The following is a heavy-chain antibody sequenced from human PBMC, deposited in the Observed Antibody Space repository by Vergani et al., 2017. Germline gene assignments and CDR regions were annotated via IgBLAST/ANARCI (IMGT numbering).Heavy chain of an antibody. V-gene: IGHV4-61*02. CDR1: GCSISSGSYY. Sequence: QVQLQESGPGLVRPSQTLSLTCTVSGCSISSGSYYWSWFRQPAGKGLEWIGRFYNGGGTSYNPSLKSRVTISVDTSKNQFSLQLSSVTAADTAVYYCARDPLYSTTWPFLLLDMDVWGQGTTVTVSS. J-gene: IGHJ6*02. CDR2: FYNGGGT. D-gene: IGHD6-13*01. CDR3: ARDPLYSTTWPFLLLDMDV.